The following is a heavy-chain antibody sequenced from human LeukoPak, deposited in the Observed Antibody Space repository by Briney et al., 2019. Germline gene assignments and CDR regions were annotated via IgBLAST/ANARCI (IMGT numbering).Heavy chain of an antibody. CDR1: GFTFSSYS. CDR3: ARDCSGGSCFPMDV. V-gene: IGHV3-48*04. D-gene: IGHD2-15*01. Sequence: PGGSLRLSCAASGFTFSSYSMNWVRQAPGKGLEWASYISSSSSTIYYADSVKGRFTISRDNAKNSLYLQMNSLRAEDTAVYYCARDCSGGSCFPMDVWGKGTTVTVSS. J-gene: IGHJ6*03. CDR2: ISSSSSTI.